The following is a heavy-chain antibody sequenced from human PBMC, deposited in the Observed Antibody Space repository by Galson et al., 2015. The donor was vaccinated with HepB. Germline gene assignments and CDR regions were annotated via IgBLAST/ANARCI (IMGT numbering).Heavy chain of an antibody. Sequence: SLRLSCAASGFTFSSYGMHWVRQAPGKGLEWVAVISYDGSNKYYADSVKGRFTISRDNSKSTLYLQMNSLRAEDTAVYYCAKDLAETGYSSGWYTGTFDYWGQGTLVTVSS. CDR3: AKDLAETGYSSGWYTGTFDY. J-gene: IGHJ4*02. CDR1: GFTFSSYG. V-gene: IGHV3-30*18. D-gene: IGHD6-19*01. CDR2: ISYDGSNK.